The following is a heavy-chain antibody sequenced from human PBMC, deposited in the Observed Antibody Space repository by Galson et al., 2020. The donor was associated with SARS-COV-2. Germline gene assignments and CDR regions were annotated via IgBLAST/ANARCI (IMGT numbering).Heavy chain of an antibody. Sequence: ASVKVSRKASGYTFTNYYMHWVRQPPGQGREWMGVINHTGVNTYYAQNFQGRVTMTRDTSTSTVYMELRSLRSEDTAVYYCARMTVAGSFDYWGQGTLVTVSS. CDR1: GYTFTNYY. CDR2: INHTGVNT. D-gene: IGHD6-19*01. J-gene: IGHJ4*02. V-gene: IGHV1-46*01. CDR3: ARMTVAGSFDY.